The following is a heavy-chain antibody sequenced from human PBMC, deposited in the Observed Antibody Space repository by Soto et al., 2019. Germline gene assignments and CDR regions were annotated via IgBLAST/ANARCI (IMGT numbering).Heavy chain of an antibody. CDR3: ARDFYESSGYCDY. V-gene: IGHV1-18*01. J-gene: IGHJ4*02. CDR1: GYTFRTYG. CDR2: ISAYTGNT. D-gene: IGHD3-22*01. Sequence: ASVKVSCKAYGYTFRTYGLSWVRQAPGQGLEWMGWISAYTGNTVYTRRFKGRLTLATDTSTGTAYMELRSLRLDDTAVYYCARDFYESSGYCDYWGQGTLVTVSS.